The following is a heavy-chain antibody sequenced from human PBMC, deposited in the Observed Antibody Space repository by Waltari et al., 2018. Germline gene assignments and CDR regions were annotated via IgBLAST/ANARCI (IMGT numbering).Heavy chain of an antibody. CDR2: IRRDGNEK. CDR3: ATSRDAAGND. V-gene: IGHV3-7*01. Sequence: EVHLVESGGGWVQPGESLTLYCAASGFTFSSYWMAWVRQAPGKGLEWVGNIRRDGNEKYYLDSVKGRFSISRDNAKNSLYLQMNSLRVEDTAVYYCATSRDAAGNDWGLGTLVTVSS. J-gene: IGHJ4*02. D-gene: IGHD6-13*01. CDR1: GFTFSSYW.